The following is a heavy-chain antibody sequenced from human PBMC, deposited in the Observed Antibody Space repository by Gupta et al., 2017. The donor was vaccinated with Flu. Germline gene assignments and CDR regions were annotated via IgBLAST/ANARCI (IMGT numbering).Heavy chain of an antibody. V-gene: IGHV3-30*18. CDR3: AKGGRHNWNFDGDF. CDR2: MSDDGSNQ. D-gene: IGHD1-7*01. CDR1: GFIFSDYG. J-gene: IGHJ4*02. Sequence: QVQLVQSGGGVVQPGTSLRLSCAASGFIFSDYGMHWVRQVPGKGLEWMAVMSDDGSNQWYADSVRGRFTISRDNSENTLILQMNSLRREDTAVYYCAKGGRHNWNFDGDFWGQGTLVTVSS.